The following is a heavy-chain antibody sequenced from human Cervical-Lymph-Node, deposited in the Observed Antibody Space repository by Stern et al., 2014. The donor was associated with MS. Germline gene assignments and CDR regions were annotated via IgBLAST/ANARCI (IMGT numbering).Heavy chain of an antibody. CDR2: MNPNSGQA. V-gene: IGHV1-8*01. CDR3: ARLRKRDFHNWFDP. CDR1: GYIFTSYD. Sequence: VQLLESGAEVTQPGASVRVSCKASGYIFTSYDINWVRQATGEGLEWMGLMNPNSGQAGYAEKFQGRVTMTKNTSISTVYMELSSLRTDDTAIYYCARLRKRDFHNWFDPWGQGTLVTVSS. J-gene: IGHJ5*02. D-gene: IGHD2/OR15-2a*01.